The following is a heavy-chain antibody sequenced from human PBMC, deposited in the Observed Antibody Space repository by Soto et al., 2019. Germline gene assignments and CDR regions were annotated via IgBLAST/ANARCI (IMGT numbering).Heavy chain of an antibody. D-gene: IGHD3-10*01. Sequence: QVQLVQSGAEVKKPGASVKVSCKASGYTFTSYDINWVRQATGQGLEWMGWMNPNSGNTGYAQKVQGRVTMTRNTSISTADMELSSLRSEDTAVYYCASSMVRGVIIIDFDYWDQATLVTVSS. CDR2: MNPNSGNT. CDR3: ASSMVRGVIIIDFDY. J-gene: IGHJ4*02. CDR1: GYTFTSYD. V-gene: IGHV1-8*01.